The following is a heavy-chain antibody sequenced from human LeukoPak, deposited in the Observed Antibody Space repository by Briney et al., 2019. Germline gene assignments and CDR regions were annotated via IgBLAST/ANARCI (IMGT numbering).Heavy chain of an antibody. J-gene: IGHJ3*02. CDR3: AKDILYDSSAHGAFDI. CDR2: ISWNSGSI. D-gene: IGHD3-22*01. V-gene: IGHV3-9*01. Sequence: PGRSLRLSCAASGFTFDDYAMHWVWQAPGKGLEWVSGISWNSGSIDYADSVKGRFTISRDNAKNSLYLQMNSLRAEDTALYYCAKDILYDSSAHGAFDIWGQGTMVTVSS. CDR1: GFTFDDYA.